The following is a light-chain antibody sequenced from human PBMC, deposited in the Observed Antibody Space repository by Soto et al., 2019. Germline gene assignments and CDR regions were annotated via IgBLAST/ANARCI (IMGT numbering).Light chain of an antibody. V-gene: IGLV1-51*01. CDR1: SSNIGSNY. CDR3: ATWDSSLSAGV. J-gene: IGLJ2*01. CDR2: DNN. Sequence: QSVLTQPPSVSAAPGQKVTISCSGTSSNIGSNYVSWYQQLPGTAPKLLIYDNNERPSGIPDRFSGSKSGTSATLGITGLQTGDEADYYCATWDSSLSAGVFGGGTKLTVL.